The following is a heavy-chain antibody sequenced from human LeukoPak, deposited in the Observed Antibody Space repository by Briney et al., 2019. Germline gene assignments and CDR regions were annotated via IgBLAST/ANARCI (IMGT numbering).Heavy chain of an antibody. V-gene: IGHV4-39*01. CDR2: IYYSGST. D-gene: IGHD6-6*01. J-gene: IGHJ4*02. CDR3: ARHRGSSSLFDY. CDR1: GGSISSNDYY. Sequence: PSETLSLTCTVSGGSISSNDYYWDWIRQPPGKGLEYIGSIYYSGSTYYNPSLKSRFTISVETSKNQFSLKLTSVTAADTAAYYCARHRGSSSLFDYWGQGTLVTVSS.